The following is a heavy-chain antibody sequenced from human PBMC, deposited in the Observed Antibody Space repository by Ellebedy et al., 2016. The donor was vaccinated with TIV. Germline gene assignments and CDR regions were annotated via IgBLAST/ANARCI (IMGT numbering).Heavy chain of an antibody. J-gene: IGHJ4*02. CDR2: IYPGDSDT. V-gene: IGHV5-51*01. CDR1: GYSFTSYW. Sequence: GESLKISXKGSGYSFTSYWIGWVRQMPGKGLEWMGIIYPGDSDTTYSPSFQGQVTISADKSISTAYLQWSSLKASDTAMYYCASFLYGSESFSEYWGQGTLVTVSS. CDR3: ASFLYGSESFSEY. D-gene: IGHD3-10*01.